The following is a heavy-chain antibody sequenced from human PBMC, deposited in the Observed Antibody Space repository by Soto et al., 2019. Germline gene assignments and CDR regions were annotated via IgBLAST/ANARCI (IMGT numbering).Heavy chain of an antibody. V-gene: IGHV4-39*01. CDR1: GGSISSSSYY. CDR2: IYYSGST. CDR3: MLGSGWKDFDY. Sequence: SETLSLTCTVSGGSISSSSYYWGWIRQPPGKGLEWIGSIYYSGSTYYNPSLKSRVTISVDTSKNQFSLKLSSVTAADTAVYYCMLGSGWKDFDYWGRGTLVTVS. J-gene: IGHJ4*02. D-gene: IGHD3-22*01.